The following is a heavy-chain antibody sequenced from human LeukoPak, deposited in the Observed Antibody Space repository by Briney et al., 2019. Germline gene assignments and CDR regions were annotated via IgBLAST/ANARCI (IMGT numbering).Heavy chain of an antibody. V-gene: IGHV3-9*03. J-gene: IGHJ3*02. D-gene: IGHD4-17*01. CDR1: GFTFDDYA. CDR3: AKDITTVTTNAFDI. Sequence: GGSLRLSCAASGFTFDDYAMHWGRQAPGKGLERVSGISWNRGSIGYADSVKGRFTICRDNAKNSLYLQMNSLRAEDMALYYCAKDITTVTTNAFDIWGQGTMVTVSS. CDR2: ISWNRGSI.